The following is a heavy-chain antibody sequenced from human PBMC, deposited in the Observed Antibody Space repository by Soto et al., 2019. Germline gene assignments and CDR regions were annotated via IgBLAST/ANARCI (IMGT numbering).Heavy chain of an antibody. D-gene: IGHD2-2*01. CDR3: AKDPGYCSSTSCLFYYYYYMDV. J-gene: IGHJ6*03. CDR1: GFTFSSYG. Sequence: QVQLVESGGGVVQPGRSLRLSCAASGFTFSSYGMHWVRQAPGKGLEWVAVISYDGGNKYYADSVKGRFTISRDNSKNTLYLQMNSLRAEDTAVYYCAKDPGYCSSTSCLFYYYYYMDVWGKGTTVTVSS. V-gene: IGHV3-30*18. CDR2: ISYDGGNK.